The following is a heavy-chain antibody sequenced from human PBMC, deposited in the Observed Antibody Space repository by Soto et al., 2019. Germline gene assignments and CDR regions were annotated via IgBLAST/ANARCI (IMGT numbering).Heavy chain of an antibody. CDR3: ARDVAAAGGHWCDS. CDR2: IYYSGST. Sequence: SETLSLTCTVSGGSISSYYWSWILQPPGKGLDWIGYIYYSGSTNYNPSLKSRVSISLDTSKHQSSLKLSSVTAAATAAYSRARDVAAAGGHWCDSWGKRTLVTVSS. D-gene: IGHD6-13*01. J-gene: IGHJ5*01. CDR1: GGSISSYY. V-gene: IGHV4-59*01.